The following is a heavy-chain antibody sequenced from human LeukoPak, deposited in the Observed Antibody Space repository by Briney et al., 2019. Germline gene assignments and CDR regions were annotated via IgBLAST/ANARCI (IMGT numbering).Heavy chain of an antibody. J-gene: IGHJ4*02. Sequence: ASVTVSFTASGYTFTNYGISWVRQAPGQGLEWMGWISAYNGNTNYAQKLQGRVTMTTDTSTSTAYMELRSLRSDDTAVYYCARSGVGYYYDSSGYYPLDYWGQGTLVTVSS. D-gene: IGHD3-22*01. CDR2: ISAYNGNT. CDR1: GYTFTNYG. V-gene: IGHV1-18*01. CDR3: ARSGVGYYYDSSGYYPLDY.